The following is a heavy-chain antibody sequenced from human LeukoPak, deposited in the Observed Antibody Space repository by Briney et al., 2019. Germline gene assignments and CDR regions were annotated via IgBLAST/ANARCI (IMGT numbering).Heavy chain of an antibody. CDR3: ARAFHDYGDFFFDY. V-gene: IGHV4-38-2*01. CDR1: GFAFSDYS. CDR2: IYYSGST. Sequence: GSLRLSCAASGFAFSDYSMNWVRQPPGKGLEWIGSIYYSGSTYYNPSLKSRVTISVDTSKNQFSLKLSSVTAADTAVYYCARAFHDYGDFFFDYWGQGTLVTVSS. J-gene: IGHJ4*02. D-gene: IGHD4-17*01.